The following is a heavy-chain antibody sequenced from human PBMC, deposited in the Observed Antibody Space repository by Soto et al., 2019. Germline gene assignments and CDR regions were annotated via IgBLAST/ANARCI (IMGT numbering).Heavy chain of an antibody. Sequence: QVTLKESGPVLVKPTETLTLRCTVSGLSITDSEMGVSWIRHPPGQPLEWLAHIDSSGEKSYRTFLNSRLAISKDTSKGQIVLTMTNMDPADTATYYCARRHLAVAVSPWFDPWGQGIPVTVSS. J-gene: IGHJ5*02. CDR3: ARRHLAVAVSPWFDP. CDR1: GLSITDSEMG. D-gene: IGHD6-19*01. V-gene: IGHV2-26*01. CDR2: IDSSGEK.